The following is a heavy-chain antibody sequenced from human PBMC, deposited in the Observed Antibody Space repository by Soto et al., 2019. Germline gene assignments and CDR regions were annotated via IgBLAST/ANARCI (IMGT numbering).Heavy chain of an antibody. Sequence: PGGSLRLSCAASGFTFSKYWMHWVRQVPGEGLVWVSRIKNDGRGAIYADSVKGRFNITRDNAQNILYLQMNSLRAEDTAVYYCARDSPLTTVVVPTYYGMDVWGQGTTVTVSS. J-gene: IGHJ6*02. V-gene: IGHV3-74*01. CDR3: ARDSPLTTVVVPTYYGMDV. D-gene: IGHD4-17*01. CDR2: IKNDGRGA. CDR1: GFTFSKYW.